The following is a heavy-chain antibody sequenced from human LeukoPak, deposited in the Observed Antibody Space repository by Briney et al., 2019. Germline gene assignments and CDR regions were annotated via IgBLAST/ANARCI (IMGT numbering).Heavy chain of an antibody. J-gene: IGHJ4*02. CDR3: ARRLPSIAVLDY. CDR1: GGSISSSSYY. Sequence: SETLSLTCTVSGGSISSSSYYWGWIRQHPGKGLEWIGYIYHTGNTYYTPSLKSRVTMSVDTSKNQFSLNLNSVTAADTAVYFCARRLPSIAVLDYWGQGILVTVSS. CDR2: IYHTGNT. D-gene: IGHD2-15*01. V-gene: IGHV4-31*03.